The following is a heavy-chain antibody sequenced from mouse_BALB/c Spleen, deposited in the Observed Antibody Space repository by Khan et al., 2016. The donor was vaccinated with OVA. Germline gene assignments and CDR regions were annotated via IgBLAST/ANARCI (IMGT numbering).Heavy chain of an antibody. CDR3: ARSGSGSFGF. V-gene: IGHV1-77*01. D-gene: IGHD2-2*01. CDR1: GYTFTGFY. CDR2: IYPGSANT. J-gene: IGHJ3*01. Sequence: VELVESGAELARPGASVKLSCKTSGYTFTGFYINWVKQRTGQGLEWIGDIYPGSANTYYNEKFKGKATLTVDKSSSTAYMQLSSLTSEDSAVYFCARSGSGSFGFWGQGTLVTVSA.